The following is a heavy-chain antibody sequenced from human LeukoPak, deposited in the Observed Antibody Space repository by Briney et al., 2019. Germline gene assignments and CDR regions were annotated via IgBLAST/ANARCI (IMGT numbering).Heavy chain of an antibody. CDR3: ARDGTSGGYGDSEDWFDP. CDR1: GYTFTSYY. CDR2: INPSGGST. Sequence: ASVKVSCKASGYTFTSYYMHWVRQAPGQGLEWMGIINPSGGSTSYAQKFQGRVTMTRNTSISTAYMELSSLRSEDTAVYYCARDGTSGGYGDSEDWFDPWGQGTLVTVSS. D-gene: IGHD4-17*01. J-gene: IGHJ5*02. V-gene: IGHV1-46*01.